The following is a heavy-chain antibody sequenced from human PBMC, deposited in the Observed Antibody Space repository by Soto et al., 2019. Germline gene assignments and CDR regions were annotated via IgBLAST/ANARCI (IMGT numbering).Heavy chain of an antibody. CDR3: ARGVGSSPPRY. CDR2: VYDNGRP. D-gene: IGHD3-9*01. Sequence: SETLSLTCTISGGSISVYYWSWIQQSPRQGLEWIGYVYDNGRPYYSPSLKSRVTISADTSKNQISLKLTSATAADTAVYYCARGVGSSPPRYWGRGTLVTVSS. V-gene: IGHV4-59*01. J-gene: IGHJ4*02. CDR1: GGSISVYY.